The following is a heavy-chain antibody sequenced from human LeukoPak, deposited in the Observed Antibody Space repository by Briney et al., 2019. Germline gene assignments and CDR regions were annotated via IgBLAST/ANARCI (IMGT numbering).Heavy chain of an antibody. D-gene: IGHD4-17*01. CDR1: GFTFSSYW. Sequence: GGSLRLSCAASGFTFSSYWMSWVRQAPGKGLEWVTNIKQDGSEKYYVDSVKGRFTISRDNAKNSLYLQMNSLRAEDTAVYYCARAQFPRLGRDFDIWGQGAMVTVSS. CDR3: ARAQFPRLGRDFDI. V-gene: IGHV3-7*01. J-gene: IGHJ3*02. CDR2: IKQDGSEK.